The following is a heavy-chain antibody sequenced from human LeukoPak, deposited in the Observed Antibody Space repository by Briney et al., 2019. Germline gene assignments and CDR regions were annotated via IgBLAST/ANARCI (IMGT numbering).Heavy chain of an antibody. CDR2: IKQDGSEK. CDR3: AGGTGFIIKD. V-gene: IGHV3-7*03. CDR1: GFTFSKSD. D-gene: IGHD3-9*01. J-gene: IGHJ4*02. Sequence: QAGGSLRLSCAASGFTFSKSDMIWVRRAPGKGLEWVANIKQDGSEKNYVDSVKGRFTISRDNAKNSLYLQMNNLRVEDTAMYYCAGGTGFIIKDWGQGTLVTVSS.